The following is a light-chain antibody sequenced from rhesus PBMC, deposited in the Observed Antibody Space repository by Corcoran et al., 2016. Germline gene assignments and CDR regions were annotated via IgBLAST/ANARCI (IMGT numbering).Light chain of an antibody. CDR2: KAS. J-gene: IGKJ1*01. CDR1: QGLSSW. CDR3: HQYKSAPRT. Sequence: DIQMTQSPSSLSASVGDRVTIRCRASQGLSSWLAWYQQKPGKSPKLLIYKASIWQSGVPSRFSGSGSGTDLTLTINSLQPEDFATYYCHQYKSAPRTFGQGTKVEIQ. V-gene: IGKV1-21*01.